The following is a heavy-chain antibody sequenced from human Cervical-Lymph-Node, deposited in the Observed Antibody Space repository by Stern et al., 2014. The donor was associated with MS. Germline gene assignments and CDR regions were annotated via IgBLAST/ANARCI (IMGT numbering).Heavy chain of an antibody. CDR1: GFSLSTSGVG. CDR3: AHDYHDILTGYYNSRFAS. CDR2: IYWTDDR. V-gene: IGHV2-5*01. J-gene: IGHJ4*01. Sequence: ESGPTLVKPTQTPTLTCTFSGFSLSTSGVGVGWIRQPPGKALEWLALIYWTDDRRYSPSLKSRLTITKDTSKNQVVLTMTNMDPVDTATYYCAHDYHDILTGYYNSRFASWGHGTLVTVSS. D-gene: IGHD3-9*01.